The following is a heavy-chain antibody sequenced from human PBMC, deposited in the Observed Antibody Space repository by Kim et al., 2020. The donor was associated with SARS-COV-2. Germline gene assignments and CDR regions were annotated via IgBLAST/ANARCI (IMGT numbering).Heavy chain of an antibody. CDR2: ISGSGGST. CDR1: GFTFSSYA. V-gene: IGHV3-23*01. CDR3: AKALGSSGYYYGPPGYFQH. Sequence: GGSLRLSCAASGFTFSSYAMSWVRQAPGKGLEWVSAISGSGGSTYYADSVKGRFTISRDNSKNTLYLQMNSLRAEDTAVYYCAKALGSSGYYYGPPGYFQHWGQGALVTVS. D-gene: IGHD3-22*01. J-gene: IGHJ1*01.